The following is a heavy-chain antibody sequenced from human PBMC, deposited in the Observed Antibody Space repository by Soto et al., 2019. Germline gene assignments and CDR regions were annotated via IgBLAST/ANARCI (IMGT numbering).Heavy chain of an antibody. J-gene: IGHJ6*02. Sequence: GGSLRLSCAASGFTFSSYAMHWVRQAPGKGLEWVAVISYDGSNKYYAAPVKGRFTISRDDSKNTLYLQMNSLKTEDTAVYYCTTDGGVVVRRPYYYYGMDVWGQGTTVTVSS. V-gene: IGHV3-30-3*01. CDR2: ISYDGSNK. D-gene: IGHD3-22*01. CDR3: TTDGGVVVRRPYYYYGMDV. CDR1: GFTFSSYA.